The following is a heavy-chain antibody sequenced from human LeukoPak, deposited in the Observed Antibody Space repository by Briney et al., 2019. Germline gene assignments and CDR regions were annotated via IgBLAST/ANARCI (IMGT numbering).Heavy chain of an antibody. J-gene: IGHJ1*01. CDR3: ARTRSSGWPFAEYFQH. CDR1: GGTFSSYA. V-gene: IGHV1-69*05. D-gene: IGHD6-19*01. CDR2: IIPIFGTA. Sequence: SVKVSCKASGGTFSSYAISWVRQAPGQGLEWMGGIIPIFGTANYAQKFQGRVTITTDESTSTAYMELSSLRSEDTAVYYCARTRSSGWPFAEYFQHWGQGTLVTVSS.